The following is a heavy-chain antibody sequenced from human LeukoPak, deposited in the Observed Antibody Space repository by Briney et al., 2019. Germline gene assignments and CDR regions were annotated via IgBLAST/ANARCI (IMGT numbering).Heavy chain of an antibody. Sequence: SETLSLTCAVYGGSFSGYYWSWIRQPPGKGLEWIGEINHSGSTNYNPSLKSRVTISVDTSKNQFSLKLSSVAAADTAVYYCARGPGDGYNLPFDYWGQGTLVTVSS. D-gene: IGHD5-24*01. CDR1: GGSFSGYY. CDR3: ARGPGDGYNLPFDY. J-gene: IGHJ4*02. V-gene: IGHV4-34*01. CDR2: INHSGST.